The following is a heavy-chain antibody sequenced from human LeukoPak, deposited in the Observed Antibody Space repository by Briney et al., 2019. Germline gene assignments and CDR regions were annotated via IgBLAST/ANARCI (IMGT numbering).Heavy chain of an antibody. D-gene: IGHD6-19*01. J-gene: IGHJ4*02. CDR1: GYTFTGYY. CDR2: INPNSGGT. Sequence: ASVKVSCKASGYTFTGYYMHWVRQAPGQGLEWMGWINPNSGGTNYAQKFQGRVTMTRDTSISTAYMELSRLRSDDTAVYYCAREGYWGYSSGWNPYYWGQGTLVTVSS. CDR3: AREGYWGYSSGWNPYY. V-gene: IGHV1-2*02.